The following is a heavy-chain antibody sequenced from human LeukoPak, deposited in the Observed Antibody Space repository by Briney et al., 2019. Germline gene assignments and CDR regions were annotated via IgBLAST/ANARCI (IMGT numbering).Heavy chain of an antibody. CDR1: GYTFTSYY. Sequence: ASVKVSCKASGYTFTSYYMHWVRQAPGQGLEWMGWINPNSGGTNYAQKFQGRVTMTRDTSISTAYMELSRLRYDDTAVYYCARGGHIVVVPAADYIWFDPWGQGTLVTVSS. CDR3: ARGGHIVVVPAADYIWFDP. J-gene: IGHJ5*02. D-gene: IGHD2-2*01. CDR2: INPNSGGT. V-gene: IGHV1-2*02.